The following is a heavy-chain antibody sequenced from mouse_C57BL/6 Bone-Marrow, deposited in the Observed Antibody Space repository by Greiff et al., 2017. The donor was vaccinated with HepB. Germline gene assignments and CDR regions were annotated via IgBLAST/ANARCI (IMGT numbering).Heavy chain of an antibody. V-gene: IGHV5-17*01. CDR3: ARLGLSWFAY. J-gene: IGHJ3*01. CDR2: ISSGSSTI. Sequence: EVRLVESGGGLVKPGGSLKLSCAASGFTFSDYGMHWVRQAPEKGLEWVAYISSGSSTIYYADTVKGRVTISRDNAKNTLFLQMTSLRSEDTAMYYCARLGLSWFAYWGQGTLVTVSA. D-gene: IGHD4-1*01. CDR1: GFTFSDYG.